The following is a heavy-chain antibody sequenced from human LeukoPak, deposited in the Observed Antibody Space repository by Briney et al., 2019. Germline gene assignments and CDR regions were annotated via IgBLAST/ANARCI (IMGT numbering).Heavy chain of an antibody. J-gene: IGHJ4*02. V-gene: IGHV1-69*06. CDR1: GGTFSSYA. CDR3: ARDTGGYCSGGSCHDY. CDR2: IIPIFGTA. D-gene: IGHD2-15*01. Sequence: SVKVSCKASGGTFSSYAISWVRQAPGQGLEWMGGIIPIFGTANYAQKFQGRVTITADKSTSTAYMELSSLRSEDTAVYYCARDTGGYCSGGSCHDYWGQGTLVTVSS.